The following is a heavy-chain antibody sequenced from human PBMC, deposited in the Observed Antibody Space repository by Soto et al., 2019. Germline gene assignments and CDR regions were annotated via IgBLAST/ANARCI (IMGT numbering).Heavy chain of an antibody. Sequence: QVQLVQSGAEVKKPGSSVKVSCKASGGTFSSYTISWVRQAPGQGLEWMGRIIPIRGIANYAQKFQGRVTITADKSTSTAYMELCRLRSEDRAVYYCVMSSGWFNWYFDLWGRGTLVTVSS. D-gene: IGHD6-19*01. V-gene: IGHV1-69*02. J-gene: IGHJ2*01. CDR2: IIPIRGIA. CDR1: GGTFSSYT. CDR3: VMSSGWFNWYFDL.